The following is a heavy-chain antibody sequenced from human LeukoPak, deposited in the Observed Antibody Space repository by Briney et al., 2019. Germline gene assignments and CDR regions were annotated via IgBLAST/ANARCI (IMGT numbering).Heavy chain of an antibody. D-gene: IGHD3-16*02. CDR2: INSDGSST. CDR1: GFTFSSYW. V-gene: IGHV3-74*01. Sequence: GGSLRLSCAASGFTFSSYWMHWVRQAPGKGLVWVSRINSDGSSTSYADSVKGRFTISRDNAKNTLYLQMNSLRAEDTAVYYCARVDDYIWGSYRTDYWGQGALVTVSS. J-gene: IGHJ4*02. CDR3: ARVDDYIWGSYRTDY.